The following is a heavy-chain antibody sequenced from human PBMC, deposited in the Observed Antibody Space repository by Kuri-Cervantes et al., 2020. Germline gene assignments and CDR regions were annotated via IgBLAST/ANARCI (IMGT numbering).Heavy chain of an antibody. CDR1: GGSFSGYY. CDR3: ATRPRGLMNYYYYGMDV. Sequence: SETLSLTCAVYGGSFSGYYWSWIRQPPGKGLEWIREINHSGSTNYNPSLKSRVTISVDTSKNQFPLKLSSVTAADTAVYYCATRPRGLMNYYYYGMDVWGQGTTVTVSS. D-gene: IGHD3-10*01. V-gene: IGHV4-34*01. CDR2: INHSGST. J-gene: IGHJ6*02.